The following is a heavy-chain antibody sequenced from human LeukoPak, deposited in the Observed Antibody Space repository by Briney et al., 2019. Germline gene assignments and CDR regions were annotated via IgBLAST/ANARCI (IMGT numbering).Heavy chain of an antibody. CDR1: GYTFTNYG. V-gene: IGHV1-18*01. Sequence: ASVKVSCKASGYTFTNYGITWVRQAPGQGLEWMGWISGYRGETNYAENFQGRVTLTTETSTAYMELGSLRSDDTAVYYCAIVHRTSNWNNFDFWGQGTLVTVSS. CDR2: ISGYRGET. J-gene: IGHJ4*02. CDR3: AIVHRTSNWNNFDF. D-gene: IGHD1/OR15-1a*01.